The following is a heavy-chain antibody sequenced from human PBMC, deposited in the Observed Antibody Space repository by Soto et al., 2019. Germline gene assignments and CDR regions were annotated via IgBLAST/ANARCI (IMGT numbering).Heavy chain of an antibody. CDR1: GYTFTSYD. Sequence: ASVKVSCKASGYTFTSYDMHWVRQAPGQRLEWMGRINPSGGSTSYAQKFQGRVTMTRDTSTSTVYMELSSLRSEDTAVYYCARDSYYYDSSGYGTDAFDIWGQGTMVTVSS. CDR2: INPSGGST. CDR3: ARDSYYYDSSGYGTDAFDI. J-gene: IGHJ3*02. V-gene: IGHV1-46*03. D-gene: IGHD3-22*01.